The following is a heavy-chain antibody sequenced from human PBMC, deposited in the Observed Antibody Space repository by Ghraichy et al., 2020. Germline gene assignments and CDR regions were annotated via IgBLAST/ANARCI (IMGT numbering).Heavy chain of an antibody. J-gene: IGHJ4*02. CDR3: ARTQWNDPFDY. V-gene: IGHV4-59*08. CDR2: IYYSGST. D-gene: IGHD1-1*01. CDR1: GGSISSYY. Sequence: ESLNISCTVSGGSISSYYWSWIRQPPGKGLEWIGYIYYSGSTNYNPSLKSRVTISVDTSKNQFSLKLSSVTAADTAVYYCARTQWNDPFDYWGQGTLVTVSS.